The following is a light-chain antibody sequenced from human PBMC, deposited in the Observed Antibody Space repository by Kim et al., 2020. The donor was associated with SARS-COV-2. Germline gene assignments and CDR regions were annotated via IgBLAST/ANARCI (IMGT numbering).Light chain of an antibody. Sequence: SLSPGESATLSCRASQSSSSSLAWYQQKPGQAPRVLIYGASARATGVPARFSGSGSGTEFTLTISNLQSEDFAVYYCQQYAYWRAFGQGTRLEIK. CDR2: GAS. CDR3: QQYAYWRA. V-gene: IGKV3-15*01. CDR1: QSSSSS. J-gene: IGKJ5*01.